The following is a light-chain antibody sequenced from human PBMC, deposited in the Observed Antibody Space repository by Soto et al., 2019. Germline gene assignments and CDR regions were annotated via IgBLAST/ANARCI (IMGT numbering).Light chain of an antibody. J-gene: IGLJ2*01. CDR2: GDY. Sequence: QSVLTQPPSASGTPGLRVTISCSGSPSNIGSNTVSWYQQFSGSAPRLIMYGDYRRPSGVPDRFSGSKSGASASLAISGLQSEDEADYYCQSYDSSLSGSDVVFGGGTKLTVL. CDR3: QSYDSSLSGSDVV. V-gene: IGLV1-44*01. CDR1: PSNIGSNT.